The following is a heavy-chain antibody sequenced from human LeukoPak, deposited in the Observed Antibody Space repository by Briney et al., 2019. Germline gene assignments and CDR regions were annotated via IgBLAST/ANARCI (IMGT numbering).Heavy chain of an antibody. CDR1: GFTFSSYG. CDR3: ARGHIVVVTAHFDY. CDR2: ISSSSSYI. D-gene: IGHD2-21*02. Sequence: GGSLRLSCAASGFTFSSYGMNWVRQAPGKGLEWVSSISSSSSYIYYADSVKGRFTISRDNAKNSLYLQMNSLRAEDTAVYYCARGHIVVVTAHFDYWGQGTLVTVSS. V-gene: IGHV3-21*01. J-gene: IGHJ4*02.